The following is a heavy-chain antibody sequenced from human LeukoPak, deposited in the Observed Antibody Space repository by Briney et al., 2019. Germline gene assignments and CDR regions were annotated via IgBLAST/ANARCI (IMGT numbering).Heavy chain of an antibody. CDR1: GYTFTGYY. CDR3: ARVGYSSSWTPGMDV. D-gene: IGHD6-13*01. J-gene: IGHJ6*02. CDR2: INPNSGGT. Sequence: ASVKVSCKASGYTFTGYYMHWVRQAPGQGLEWMGWINPNSGGTNYAQKFQGRVTMTRDTSISTAYMGLSRLRSDDTAVYYCARVGYSSSWTPGMDVWGQGTTVTVSS. V-gene: IGHV1-2*02.